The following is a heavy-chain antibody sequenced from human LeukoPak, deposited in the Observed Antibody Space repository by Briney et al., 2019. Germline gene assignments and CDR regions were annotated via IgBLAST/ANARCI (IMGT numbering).Heavy chain of an antibody. V-gene: IGHV4-34*01. CDR1: GASFSYDY. CDR3: AKGVWAPRFDS. Sequence: SETLSLTCAVYGASFSYDYWSWIRQAPGKGLEWVGEINHSGSITYNPSLKSRVTISAEKSKSQFSLRLTSVTAADTAVYYCAKGVWAPRFDSWGQGTLVTVSS. J-gene: IGHJ5*01. CDR2: INHSGSI. D-gene: IGHD7-27*01.